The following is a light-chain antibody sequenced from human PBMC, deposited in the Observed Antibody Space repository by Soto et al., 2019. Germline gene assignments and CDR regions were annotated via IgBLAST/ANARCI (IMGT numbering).Light chain of an antibody. V-gene: IGKV3-11*01. CDR2: DAS. J-gene: IGKJ5*01. CDR3: QQRYSWPIT. Sequence: EIVLTQSPAILSLSAGEGATLSCRASQSIGSELAWYQQKPGQAPRLVIADASNRATGIPARFSGSGSATDFTLTIKTVEPGDVGIYYCQQRYSWPITFGQGTRLEIK. CDR1: QSIGSE.